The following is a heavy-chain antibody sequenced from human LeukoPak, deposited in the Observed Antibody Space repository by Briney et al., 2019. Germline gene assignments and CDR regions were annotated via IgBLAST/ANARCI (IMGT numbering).Heavy chain of an antibody. CDR2: INHSGST. CDR1: GGSFSGYY. Sequence: PSQTLSLTCAVYGGSFSGYYWSWIRQPPGKGLEWIGEINHSGSTNYNPSLKSRVTISVDTSKNQFSLKLSSVTAADTAVYYCASHAAGTTSRGPDVWGQGTTVTVYS. V-gene: IGHV4-34*01. J-gene: IGHJ6*02. D-gene: IGHD1-14*01. CDR3: ASHAAGTTSRGPDV.